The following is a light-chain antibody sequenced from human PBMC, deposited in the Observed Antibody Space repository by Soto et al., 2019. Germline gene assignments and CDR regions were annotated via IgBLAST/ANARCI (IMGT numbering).Light chain of an antibody. Sequence: EIVLTQSPGTLSLSPGEIATLSFSASQSVSSSYLAWYQQKPGQAPRLLIYGASSRATGIPDRFSGSGSGTDFTLTISRLEPEDFAVYYCQQYGSSPRLTFGGGTKVDIK. CDR3: QQYGSSPRLT. CDR1: QSVSSSY. V-gene: IGKV3-20*01. CDR2: GAS. J-gene: IGKJ4*01.